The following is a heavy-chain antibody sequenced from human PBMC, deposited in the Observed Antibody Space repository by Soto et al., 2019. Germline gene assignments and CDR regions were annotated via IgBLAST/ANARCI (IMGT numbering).Heavy chain of an antibody. Sequence: PGGSLRLSCAASGFPFSSYSMYWVRQAPGKGLVWVSRTDSDGGSITYADSVKGRFTISRDNAKNTLYLQMNSLRAEDTAVYYCTKPSSGWAESFDYWGQGTLVTVSS. CDR3: TKPSSGWAESFDY. J-gene: IGHJ4*02. D-gene: IGHD6-19*01. CDR2: TDSDGGSI. CDR1: GFPFSSYS. V-gene: IGHV3-74*01.